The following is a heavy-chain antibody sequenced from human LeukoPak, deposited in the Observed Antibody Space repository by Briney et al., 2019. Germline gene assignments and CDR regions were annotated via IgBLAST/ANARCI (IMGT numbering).Heavy chain of an antibody. V-gene: IGHV1-69*05. D-gene: IGHD1-1*01. CDR2: IIPIFGTT. Sequence: GASVNVSCKASGGTFSSYAISWVRQAPGQGLEWMGGIIPIFGTTNYAQKFQGRVTIITDESTSTAYMELSSLRSEDTAVYYCARGRERERFDYWGQGTLVTVSS. CDR1: GGTFSSYA. CDR3: ARGRERERFDY. J-gene: IGHJ4*02.